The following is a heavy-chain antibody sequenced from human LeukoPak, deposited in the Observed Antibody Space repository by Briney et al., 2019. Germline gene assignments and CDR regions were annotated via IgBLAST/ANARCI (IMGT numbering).Heavy chain of an antibody. V-gene: IGHV3-23*01. J-gene: IGHJ4*02. CDR1: GFTFSSYA. CDR3: ASDRRDGYNWYDY. CDR2: ISGSGGST. D-gene: IGHD5-24*01. Sequence: GGSLRLPCAASGFTFSSYAMSWVRQAPGKGLEWVSAISGSGGSTYYADSVKGRFTISRDNSKNTLYLQMNSLRAEDTAVYYCASDRRDGYNWYDYWGQGTLVTVSS.